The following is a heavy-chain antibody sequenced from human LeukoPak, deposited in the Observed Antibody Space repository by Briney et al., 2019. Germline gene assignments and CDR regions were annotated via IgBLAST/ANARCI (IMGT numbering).Heavy chain of an antibody. CDR1: GFTFSSYE. V-gene: IGHV3-48*03. CDR2: ISHSGSTI. Sequence: PGGSLRLSCAASGFTFSSYEMNWVRQAPGKGQEWVSYISHSGSTIYYADSVKGRLTISRDNAKNSLFLQLDSLRAEDTAIYYCARRNYADYWGQGTLVTVSS. J-gene: IGHJ4*02. CDR3: ARRNYADY.